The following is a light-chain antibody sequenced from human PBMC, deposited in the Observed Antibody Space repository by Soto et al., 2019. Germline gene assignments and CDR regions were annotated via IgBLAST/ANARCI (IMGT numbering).Light chain of an antibody. J-gene: IGLJ1*01. CDR3: SSYPSTSRHV. Sequence: QSALTQPPSVSGSPGQSVTISCTGTSSDVGKYDRVSWYQQPPGTAPKLIIYEVTNRPSGVPARFSGSKSGNTASLTISGLQAEDEADYYCSSYPSTSRHVFGAWTKLTVL. CDR2: EVT. V-gene: IGLV2-18*02. CDR1: SSDVGKYDR.